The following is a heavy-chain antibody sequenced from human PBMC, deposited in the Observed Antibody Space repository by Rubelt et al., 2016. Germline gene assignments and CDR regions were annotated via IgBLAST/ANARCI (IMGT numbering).Heavy chain of an antibody. CDR3: ARGRLATTSIF. V-gene: IGHV1-18*01. Sequence: QVQLVQSGAEVKKPGASVKVSCKASGYTFTSHGMTWVRQAPGQGLDWMGWISSYSGTTHYAQRYQGRVTMTSNTSTSTAYMELRSLRSDDTAVYYCARGRLATTSIFWGQGTPVTVSS. J-gene: IGHJ4*02. CDR2: ISSYSGTT. CDR1: GYTFTSHG. D-gene: IGHD1-26*01.